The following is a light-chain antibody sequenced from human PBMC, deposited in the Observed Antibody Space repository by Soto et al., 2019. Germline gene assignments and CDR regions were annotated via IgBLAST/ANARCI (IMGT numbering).Light chain of an antibody. CDR1: QSVSSS. V-gene: IGKV3-11*01. CDR2: DAS. J-gene: IGKJ4*01. CDR3: QQHSNWPLT. Sequence: EIVLIQSPATLSLSPGERATLSCRASQSVSSSLAWYQQNPGQAPRLLIFDASNRATGIPVRFSGSGSGTDFTLTIISLEPEDFTVYYCQQHSNWPLTFGGGTRVEIK.